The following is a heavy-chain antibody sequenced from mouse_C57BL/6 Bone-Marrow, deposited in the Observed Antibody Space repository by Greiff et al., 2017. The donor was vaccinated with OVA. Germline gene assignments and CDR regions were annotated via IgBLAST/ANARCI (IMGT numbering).Heavy chain of an antibody. CDR1: GYTFTSYG. D-gene: IGHD1-1*01. CDR3: VPYYYCSTYFDV. CDR2: IYPRSGNT. Sequence: VMLVESGAELVRPGASVKLSCKASGYTFTSYGISWVKQRTGKGLEWIGEIYPRSGNTYYNEKFKSKTTLTANKSSNTTYIELRSLTSEDSAVYFCVPYYYCSTYFDVWGTGTTVTVSS. V-gene: IGHV1-81*01. J-gene: IGHJ1*03.